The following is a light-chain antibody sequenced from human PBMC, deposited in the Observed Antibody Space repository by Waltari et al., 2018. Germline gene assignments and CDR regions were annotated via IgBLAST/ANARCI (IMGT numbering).Light chain of an antibody. CDR2: GAS. CDR3: QQYNDWWT. J-gene: IGKJ1*01. V-gene: IGKV3-15*01. CDR1: QSVSSS. Sequence: EIVMTPSPATLSVSPGERATLSCRARQSVSSSLAWYQQKAGQAPRLLLYGASTRATGISARFSGSGYGTEFTLTISSLQSEDFAVYYCQQYNDWWTFGPGTKVEIK.